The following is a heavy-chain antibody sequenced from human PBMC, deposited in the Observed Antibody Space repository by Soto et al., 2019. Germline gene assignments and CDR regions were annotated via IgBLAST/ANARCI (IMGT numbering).Heavy chain of an antibody. CDR1: GGSISSSSYY. CDR3: ARRGGVGAFDI. V-gene: IGHV4-39*01. J-gene: IGHJ3*02. D-gene: IGHD3-3*01. Sequence: QLQLQESGPGLVKPSETLSLTCTVSGGSISSSSYYWGWIRQPPGKGLEWIGSIYYSGSTYYNPSLKSRVTISVDTSKNQFSLKLSSVTAADTAVYYCARRGGVGAFDIWGQGTMVTVSS. CDR2: IYYSGST.